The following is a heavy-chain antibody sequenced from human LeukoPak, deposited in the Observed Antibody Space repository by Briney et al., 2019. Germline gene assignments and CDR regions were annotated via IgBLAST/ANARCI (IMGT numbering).Heavy chain of an antibody. Sequence: SETLSLTCTVSGGSISSSSYYWGWIRQPPGKGLEWIGSIYYSGSTYYNPSLKSRVTISVDTSKNQFSLKLSSVTAADTAVYYCARCAGYSYGYYYYYYMDVWGKGTTVTVSS. CDR1: GGSISSSSYY. CDR2: IYYSGST. CDR3: ARCAGYSYGYYYYYYMDV. V-gene: IGHV4-39*07. J-gene: IGHJ6*03. D-gene: IGHD5-18*01.